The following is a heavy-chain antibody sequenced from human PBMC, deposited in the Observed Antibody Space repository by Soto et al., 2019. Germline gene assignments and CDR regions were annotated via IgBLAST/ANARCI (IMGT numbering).Heavy chain of an antibody. CDR1: GFTFGASA. J-gene: IGHJ4*02. V-gene: IGHV3-73*01. Sequence: GGSLRLSCAASGFTFGASALQWVRQASGKGLEWLGRIGSRGETYATTYAASVKGRFTISRDDSKKTAYLQVNNLESEDTAVYYCARAPGGSSSFVDYGGQGTLVTVSS. D-gene: IGHD6-6*01. CDR2: IGSRGETYAT. CDR3: ARAPGGSSSFVDY.